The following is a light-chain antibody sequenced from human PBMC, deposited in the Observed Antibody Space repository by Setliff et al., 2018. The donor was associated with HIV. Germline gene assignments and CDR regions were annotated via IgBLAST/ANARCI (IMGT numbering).Light chain of an antibody. J-gene: IGLJ1*01. CDR3: SSYTMNTSV. CDR2: GVS. V-gene: IGLV2-14*03. Sequence: QSVLTQPASVSGSPGQSITIPCTGTSSDVGFYNYVSWYQQHPGKAPKLMIYGVSNRPSGVSNRFSGSKSGDTASLTISGLQAEDEADYYCSSYTMNTSVFGTGTKVTVL. CDR1: SSDVGFYNY.